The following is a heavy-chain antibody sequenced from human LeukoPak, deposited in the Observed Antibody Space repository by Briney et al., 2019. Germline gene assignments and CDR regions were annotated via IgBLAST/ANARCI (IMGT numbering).Heavy chain of an antibody. J-gene: IGHJ4*02. Sequence: GGSLRLSCAASGFTVSSNYMSWVRQAPGKGLEWVSVIYSGGSTYYADSVKGRFTISGDNSKNTLYLQMNSLRAEDTAVYYCAKDRQFYGSGSHFDYWGQGTLVTVSS. V-gene: IGHV3-53*01. CDR3: AKDRQFYGSGSHFDY. CDR2: IYSGGST. D-gene: IGHD3-10*01. CDR1: GFTVSSNY.